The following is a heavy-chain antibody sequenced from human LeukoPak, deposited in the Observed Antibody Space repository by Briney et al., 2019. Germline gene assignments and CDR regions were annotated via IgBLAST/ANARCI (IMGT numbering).Heavy chain of an antibody. Sequence: GASVKVSCKVSGYTLTELSMHCVRQAPGKGLEWMGGFDPEDGETIYAQKFQGRVTMTEDTSTDTAYMELSSLRSEDTAVYYCATAAAGRTHYYYGMDVWGQGTTVTVSS. CDR3: ATAAAGRTHYYYGMDV. CDR2: FDPEDGET. D-gene: IGHD6-13*01. CDR1: GYTLTELS. V-gene: IGHV1-24*01. J-gene: IGHJ6*02.